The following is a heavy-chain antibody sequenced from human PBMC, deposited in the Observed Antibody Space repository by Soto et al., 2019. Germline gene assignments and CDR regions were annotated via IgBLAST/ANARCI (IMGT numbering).Heavy chain of an antibody. Sequence: GGSLRLSCAASGFTFSSYAMHWVRQAPGKGLEWVAVISYDGSNKYYADSVKGRFTISRDNSKNTLYLQMNSLRAEDTAVYYCAREGANPFDYYYYGMDVWGQGTTVTVSS. CDR2: ISYDGSNK. CDR3: AREGANPFDYYYYGMDV. CDR1: GFTFSSYA. J-gene: IGHJ6*02. V-gene: IGHV3-30-3*01. D-gene: IGHD1-26*01.